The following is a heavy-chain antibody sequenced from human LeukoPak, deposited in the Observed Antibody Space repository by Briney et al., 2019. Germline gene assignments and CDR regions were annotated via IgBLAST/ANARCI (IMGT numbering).Heavy chain of an antibody. CDR2: ISYDGSNK. CDR3: AKDPSSSEYYYYYYMDV. D-gene: IGHD6-13*01. CDR1: GFTFSSYG. Sequence: GGSLRLSCAASGFTFSSYGMHWVRQAPGKGLEWVAVISYDGSNKYYADSVKGRFTISRDNSKNTLYLQMNSLRAEDTAVYYCAKDPSSSEYYYYYYMDVWGKGTTVTVS. J-gene: IGHJ6*03. V-gene: IGHV3-30*18.